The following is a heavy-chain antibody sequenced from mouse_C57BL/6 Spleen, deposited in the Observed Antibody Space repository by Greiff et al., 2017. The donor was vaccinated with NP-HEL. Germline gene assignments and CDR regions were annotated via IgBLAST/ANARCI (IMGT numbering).Heavy chain of an antibody. Sequence: QVQLQQPGAELVKPGASVKMSCKASGYTFTSYWITWVKQRPGQGLEWIGDIYPGSGSTNYNEKFKSKATLTVDTSSSTAYMQLSSLTSEGSAVYYCAYSNYYYWYFDVWGTGTTVTVSS. CDR3: AYSNYYYWYFDV. V-gene: IGHV1-55*01. J-gene: IGHJ1*03. CDR2: IYPGSGST. D-gene: IGHD2-5*01. CDR1: GYTFTSYW.